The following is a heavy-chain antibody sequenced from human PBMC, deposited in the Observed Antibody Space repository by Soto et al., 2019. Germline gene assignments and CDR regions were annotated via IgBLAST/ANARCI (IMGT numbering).Heavy chain of an antibody. CDR3: AKDIEWLLHSW. Sequence: GGSLRLSCAASGFTFNSHVIHWVRQAPGKGLEWVAVISYDGSIKYYADSVKGRFTISRDNSKNTLYLQMNSLRAEDTAVYYFAKDIEWLLHSWWGQGTLVTVSS. J-gene: IGHJ4*02. CDR2: ISYDGSIK. CDR1: GFTFNSHV. V-gene: IGHV3-30-3*01. D-gene: IGHD3-22*01.